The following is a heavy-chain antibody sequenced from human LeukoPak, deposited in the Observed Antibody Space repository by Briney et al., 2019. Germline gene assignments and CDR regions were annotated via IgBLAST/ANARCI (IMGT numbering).Heavy chain of an antibody. CDR1: GFTFSTYA. CDR2: ISYDGSNK. V-gene: IGHV3-30-3*01. Sequence: GRSLTLSCAASGFTFSTYAIHWFRQAPGKGLEGVAVISYDGSNKYYADSVKGRFTISRDNSKNTLYLQMNSLRAEDTAVYYCARDGGDYGDFLGDYWGQGSLVTVSS. CDR3: ARDGGDYGDFLGDY. D-gene: IGHD4-17*01. J-gene: IGHJ4*02.